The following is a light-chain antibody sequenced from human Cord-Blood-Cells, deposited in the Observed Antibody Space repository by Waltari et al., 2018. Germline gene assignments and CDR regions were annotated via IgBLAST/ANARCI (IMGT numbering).Light chain of an antibody. CDR1: SSDVGSYNL. CDR3: CSYAGSSTWV. J-gene: IGLJ3*02. CDR2: EGS. Sequence: QSALTQPASVSGSPGQSITISCTGTSSDVGSYNLVPWYQQHPGKAPKLMIYEGSKRPSGVSNRLSGSKSGSTASLTISGLQAEDEADYYCCSYAGSSTWVFGGGTKLTVL. V-gene: IGLV2-23*01.